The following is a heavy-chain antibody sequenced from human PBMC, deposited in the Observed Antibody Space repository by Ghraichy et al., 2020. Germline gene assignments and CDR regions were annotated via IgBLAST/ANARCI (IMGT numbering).Heavy chain of an antibody. CDR2: IYYSGST. CDR1: GGSISSGGYY. Sequence: SETLSLTCTVSGGSISSGGYYWSWIRQHPGKGLEWIGYIYYSGSTYYNPSLKSRVTISVDTSKNQFSLKLSSVTAADTAVYYCARGLDDYGDYDKSYYFDYWGQGTLVTVSS. D-gene: IGHD4-17*01. CDR3: ARGLDDYGDYDKSYYFDY. J-gene: IGHJ4*02. V-gene: IGHV4-31*03.